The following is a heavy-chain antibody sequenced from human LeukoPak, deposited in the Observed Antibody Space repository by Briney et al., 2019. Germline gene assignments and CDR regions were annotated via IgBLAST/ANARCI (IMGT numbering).Heavy chain of an antibody. CDR3: ARGLWFGQLSLFDY. Sequence: GGSLRLSCAASGFTFDDYGMSWVRQAPGKGLEWVSCINWNGGSTGYADSVKGRFTISRDNAKNSLYLQMNSLRDDDTAIYYCARGLWFGQLSLFDYWGQGTLVTVSS. CDR2: INWNGGST. D-gene: IGHD3-10*01. CDR1: GFTFDDYG. J-gene: IGHJ4*02. V-gene: IGHV3-20*04.